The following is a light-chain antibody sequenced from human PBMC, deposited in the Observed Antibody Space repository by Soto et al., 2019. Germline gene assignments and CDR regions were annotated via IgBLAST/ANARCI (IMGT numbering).Light chain of an antibody. V-gene: IGLV2-14*03. J-gene: IGLJ1*01. CDR1: SSVVGGFNY. CDR2: DVT. CDR3: NSYTSSSTYV. Sequence: ALTQPASVSGSPGQSIAISCTGTSSVVGGFNYVSWYQQHPGKAPKLMIYDVTNRPSGVSYRFSGSKSGNTASLTISGLQTDDEADYYCNSYTSSSTYVFGTGTKVTVL.